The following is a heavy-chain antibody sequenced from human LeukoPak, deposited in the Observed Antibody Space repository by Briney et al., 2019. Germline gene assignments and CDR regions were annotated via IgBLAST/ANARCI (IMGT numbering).Heavy chain of an antibody. Sequence: SETLSLTCNVSGYTIGSGYYWAWIRQPPGKGLEWIGNIHHSENTNYNPSLKSRVTISVDTSKNQFSLKLSSVTAADTAVYYCARARFGWYEYSSGWYFDYWGQGTLVTVSS. CDR3: ARARFGWYEYSSGWYFDY. CDR2: IHHSENT. CDR1: GYTIGSGYY. V-gene: IGHV4-38-2*02. D-gene: IGHD6-19*01. J-gene: IGHJ4*02.